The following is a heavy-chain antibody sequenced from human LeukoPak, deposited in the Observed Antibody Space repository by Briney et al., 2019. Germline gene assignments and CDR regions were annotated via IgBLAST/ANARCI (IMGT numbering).Heavy chain of an antibody. CDR3: TRVAGSGSVD. J-gene: IGHJ4*02. D-gene: IGHD1-26*01. CDR1: GFTFSSYW. CDR2: IKQDGSEK. Sequence: GGSLRLSCAASGFTFSSYWMSWVRQAPGKGLEWVANIKQDGSEKYYVDSVKGRFTISRDNAKNTLHLQMNSLRAEDTAVYYCTRVAGSGSVDWGQGTLVTVSS. V-gene: IGHV3-7*01.